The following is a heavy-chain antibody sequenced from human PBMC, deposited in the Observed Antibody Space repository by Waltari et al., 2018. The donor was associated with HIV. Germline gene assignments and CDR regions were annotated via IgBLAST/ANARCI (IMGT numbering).Heavy chain of an antibody. CDR2: INPWRGSR. J-gene: IGHJ3*02. D-gene: IGHD3-22*01. Sequence: QVQLLQSGAEVKKPGPSLKPPSMASGYTFTNYYINWVRQAPGHELEWMASINPWRGSRSHTQEFQGRVTMTRDTSTRTVYVALSSLSSERTAVDYCGRDEAVGIISSVFDMWGQGTMVIVSS. V-gene: IGHV1-46*01. CDR3: GRDEAVGIISSVFDM. CDR1: GYTFTNYY.